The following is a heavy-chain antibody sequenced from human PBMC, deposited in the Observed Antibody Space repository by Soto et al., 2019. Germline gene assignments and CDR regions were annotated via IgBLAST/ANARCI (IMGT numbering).Heavy chain of an antibody. V-gene: IGHV4-59*01. D-gene: IGHD1-1*01. J-gene: IGHJ6*03. CDR2: IFYSGST. CDR1: GGSITSYS. CDR3: ARGTTGPRYYYYHYMDV. Sequence: PSETLSLTCTVSGGSITSYSWSWLRQPPGKGLEWVGSIFYSGSTNYNPSLESRVAISIDTSKNQVSLKLDSVTAADTAVYYCARGTTGPRYYYYHYMDVWGKGTTVTVSS.